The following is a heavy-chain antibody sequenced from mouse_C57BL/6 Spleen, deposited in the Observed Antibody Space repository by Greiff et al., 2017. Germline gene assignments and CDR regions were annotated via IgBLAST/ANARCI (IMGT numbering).Heavy chain of an antibody. V-gene: IGHV1-15*01. Sequence: VKLMESGAELVRPGASVTLSCKASGYTFTDYEMHWVKQTPVHGLEWIGAIDPETGGTAYNQKFKGKAILTADKSSSTAYMELRSLTSEDSAVYYCTRGDAWFAYWGQGTLVTVSA. D-gene: IGHD3-3*01. CDR2: IDPETGGT. CDR1: GYTFTDYE. CDR3: TRGDAWFAY. J-gene: IGHJ3*01.